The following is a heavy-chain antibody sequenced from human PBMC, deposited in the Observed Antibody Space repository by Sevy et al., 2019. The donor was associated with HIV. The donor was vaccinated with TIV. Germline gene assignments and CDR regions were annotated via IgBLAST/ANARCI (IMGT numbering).Heavy chain of an antibody. D-gene: IGHD1-26*01. J-gene: IGHJ4*02. CDR3: ARDKQVGAGPNDY. V-gene: IGHV3-30-3*01. Sequence: GGSLRLSCVASGFTFSSYAMHWVRQAPGKGLEWVAVISYDGSNKYYADSVKGRFTISRDNSKNTLYLQMNSLRAEDTAVYYCARDKQVGAGPNDYWGQGTLVTVSS. CDR1: GFTFSSYA. CDR2: ISYDGSNK.